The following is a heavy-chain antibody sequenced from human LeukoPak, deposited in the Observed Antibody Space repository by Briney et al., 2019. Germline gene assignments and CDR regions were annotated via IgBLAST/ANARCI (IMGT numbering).Heavy chain of an antibody. V-gene: IGHV4-39*01. CDR3: ARQWIVVPPAGWFDP. J-gene: IGHJ5*02. Sequence: PSETLSLTCTVSGGSIRSSNYYWGWIRQPPGKGLEWIGNVHYSGSTHYNPSLESRVTISVDTSKNQFSLRLTSVTAADTAMYFCARQWIVVPPAGWFDPWGQGTLVNVFS. D-gene: IGHD2-2*01. CDR2: VHYSGST. CDR1: GGSIRSSNYY.